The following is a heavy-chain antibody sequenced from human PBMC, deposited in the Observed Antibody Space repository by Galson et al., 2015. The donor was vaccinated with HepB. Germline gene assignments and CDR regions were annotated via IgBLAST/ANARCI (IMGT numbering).Heavy chain of an antibody. J-gene: IGHJ5*02. Sequence: SLRLSCAASGFTFSSYWMSWVRQAPGKGLEWVANIKQDGSEKYYVDSVKGRFTISRDNAKNSLYLQMNSLRAEDTAVYYCAKDSYHSSSWYSNWFDPWGQGTLVTVSS. CDR3: AKDSYHSSSWYSNWFDP. D-gene: IGHD6-13*01. CDR1: GFTFSSYW. V-gene: IGHV3-7*03. CDR2: IKQDGSEK.